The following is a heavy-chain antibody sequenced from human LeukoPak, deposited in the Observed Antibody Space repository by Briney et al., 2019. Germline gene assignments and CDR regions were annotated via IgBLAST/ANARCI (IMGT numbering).Heavy chain of an antibody. Sequence: ASVKVSCKVSGYTLTELSMHWVRQAPGKGLEWMGGFDPEDGETIYAQKFQGRVTMTEDTSTDTAYMELSSLRSEDTAVYYCARGRNSIAARLFTYYMDVWGKGTTVTVSS. V-gene: IGHV1-24*01. J-gene: IGHJ6*03. D-gene: IGHD6-6*01. CDR2: FDPEDGET. CDR1: GYTLTELS. CDR3: ARGRNSIAARLFTYYMDV.